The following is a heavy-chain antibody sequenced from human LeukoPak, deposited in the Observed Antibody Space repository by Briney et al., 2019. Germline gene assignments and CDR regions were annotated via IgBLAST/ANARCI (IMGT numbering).Heavy chain of an antibody. CDR3: ASVARLSAD. CDR1: GFTFSDYY. D-gene: IGHD2/OR15-2a*01. V-gene: IGHV3-11*01. CDR2: ISQSGADV. Sequence: GGSLRLSCAASGFTFSDYYMNWIRQAPGKGLEYIAYISQSGADVSYADSVKGRFTVSRDNAKNSVFLQMNSLTAEDTAVYYCASVARLSADWGQGTLVTVSS. J-gene: IGHJ4*02.